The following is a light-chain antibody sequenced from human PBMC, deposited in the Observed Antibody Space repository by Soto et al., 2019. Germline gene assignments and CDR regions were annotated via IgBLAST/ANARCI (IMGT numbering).Light chain of an antibody. CDR1: SSDVGGYNY. CDR2: AVT. J-gene: IGLJ1*01. CDR3: CSYAGSYTHYV. Sequence: GSIFKTKTSSDVGGYNYVSWYKQYPGKAPKVMIYAVTKRPSGVPDRISGSKSGNTASLTISGLQAEDEADYYCCSYAGSYTHYVFGTGTKVTVL. V-gene: IGLV2-11*03.